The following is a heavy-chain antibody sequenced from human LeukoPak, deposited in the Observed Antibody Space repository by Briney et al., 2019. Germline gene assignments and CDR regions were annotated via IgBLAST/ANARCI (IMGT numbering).Heavy chain of an antibody. Sequence: ASVKVSCKASGGTFSSYAISWVRQAPGQGLEWMGGIIPIFGTANYAQKFQGKVTITTDESTSTAYMELSSLRSEDTAVYYCARAVVPLMDAGARLYYYYYMDVWGKGTTVTVSS. CDR3: ARAVVPLMDAGARLYYYYYMDV. CDR1: GGTFSSYA. CDR2: IIPIFGTA. D-gene: IGHD4-23*01. V-gene: IGHV1-69*05. J-gene: IGHJ6*03.